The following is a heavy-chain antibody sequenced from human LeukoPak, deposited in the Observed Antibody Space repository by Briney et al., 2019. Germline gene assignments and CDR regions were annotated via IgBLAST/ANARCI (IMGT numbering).Heavy chain of an antibody. Sequence: GGSLRLSCAASGFTFDDYAMHWVRQAPGKGLEWVSLISGDGGSTYYADSVKGRFTISRDNSKNSLYLQMNSLSTEDTALYYCVCLPWYYYDSSGYLRGGYYYGMDVWGQGTTVTVSS. CDR1: GFTFDDYA. V-gene: IGHV3-43*02. CDR2: ISGDGGST. CDR3: VCLPWYYYDSSGYLRGGYYYGMDV. J-gene: IGHJ6*02. D-gene: IGHD3-22*01.